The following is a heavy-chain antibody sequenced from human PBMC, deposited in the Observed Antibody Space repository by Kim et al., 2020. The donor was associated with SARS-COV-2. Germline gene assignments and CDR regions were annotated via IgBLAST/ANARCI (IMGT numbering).Heavy chain of an antibody. CDR1: GYSFTSYW. J-gene: IGHJ6*02. V-gene: IGHV5-51*01. D-gene: IGHD2-21*02. CDR2: IYPGDSDT. Sequence: GESLKISCKGSGYSFTSYWIGWVRQMPGKGLEWMGIIYPGDSDTRYSPSFQGQVTISADKSISTAYLQWSSLKASDTAMYYCARRSSVCGGDCKTDYYYYGMDVWGQGTTVTVSS. CDR3: ARRSSVCGGDCKTDYYYYGMDV.